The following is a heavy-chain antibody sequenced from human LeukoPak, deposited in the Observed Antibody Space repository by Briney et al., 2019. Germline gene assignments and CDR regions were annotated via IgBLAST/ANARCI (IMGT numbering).Heavy chain of an antibody. CDR2: LYSDGTT. J-gene: IGHJ3*02. CDR3: ARLYDRSAYGAFDI. V-gene: IGHV3-66*02. CDR1: GFTVSSNY. D-gene: IGHD3-22*01. Sequence: GGSLRLSCAASGFTVSSNYMGWVRQAPGKGLEWVSVLYSDGTTYYPDSVKGRFTISRDNSQNTLYLQLDGLRAEDTAVYYCARLYDRSAYGAFDIWGQGTMVTVSS.